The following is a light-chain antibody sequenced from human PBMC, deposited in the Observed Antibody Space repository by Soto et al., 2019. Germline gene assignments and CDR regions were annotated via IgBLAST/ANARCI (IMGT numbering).Light chain of an antibody. Sequence: QSALTQPASVSGSPGQSITISCTGTSSDVGAYPYVAWYQHHPGKAPKLMIYDVFNRPSGVSHRFSASKSGNTASLTISGLHADDGADYYCSSYTSSRSRVFGGGTKLTVL. V-gene: IGLV2-14*03. CDR1: SSDVGAYPY. J-gene: IGLJ3*02. CDR2: DVF. CDR3: SSYTSSRSRV.